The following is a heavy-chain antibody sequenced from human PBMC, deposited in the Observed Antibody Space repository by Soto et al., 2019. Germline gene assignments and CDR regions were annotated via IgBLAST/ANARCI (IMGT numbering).Heavy chain of an antibody. CDR3: AKDGTRRSGWYYFDY. V-gene: IGHV3-23*01. CDR2: ICNRGGNT. Sequence: EVQLLESGGGLVQPGGSLRLSCAASGFIFTNFDMGWVRQAPGEGLEWVSGICNRGGNTQYADSVKGRFTISRDNSKNKLYMQLNSLRVEDSAIYYCAKDGTRRSGWYYFDYWGQGVLVTVSS. J-gene: IGHJ4*02. CDR1: GFIFTNFD. D-gene: IGHD6-19*01.